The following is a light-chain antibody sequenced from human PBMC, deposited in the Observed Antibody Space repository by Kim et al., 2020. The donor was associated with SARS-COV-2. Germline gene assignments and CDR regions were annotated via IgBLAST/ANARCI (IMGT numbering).Light chain of an antibody. Sequence: ATFSFRSSQNSGNPCACCQQKFGRAPSLLIHKASSLESGVPSRFTGAGSGAEFTLTIDSLQPDDFAHYYCQQYDSLPWTFGPGTKLEIK. V-gene: IGKV1-5*03. CDR1: QNSGNP. J-gene: IGKJ1*01. CDR3: QQYDSLPWT. CDR2: KAS.